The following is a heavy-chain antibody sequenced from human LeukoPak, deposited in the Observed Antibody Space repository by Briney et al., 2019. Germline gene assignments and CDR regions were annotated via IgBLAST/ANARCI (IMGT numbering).Heavy chain of an antibody. V-gene: IGHV3-23*01. CDR2: IRGGGGSE. CDR1: GFTFSAYA. D-gene: IGHD4-17*01. Sequence: GGSLRLSCAASGFTFSAYAMMRVRQAPGKGPEWVSAIRGGGGSEFYADPVKGRFTISRDNSKNTLFLQMNNLRPEDTAVYYCGRDPNGDYIGAFDMWGPGTMVTVSS. CDR3: GRDPNGDYIGAFDM. J-gene: IGHJ3*02.